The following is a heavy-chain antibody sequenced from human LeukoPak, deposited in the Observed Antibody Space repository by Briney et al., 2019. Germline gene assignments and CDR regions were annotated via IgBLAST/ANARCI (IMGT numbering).Heavy chain of an antibody. Sequence: GASVKLSCKSSGYTFTSYDINWVRQATGQGLEWMGWMNPNSGNTGYAQKFQGRVTMTRNTSISTAYMELSSLRSEDTAVYYCARVYYGSGSYSEPFDYWGQGTLVTVSS. J-gene: IGHJ4*02. CDR1: GYTFTSYD. CDR3: ARVYYGSGSYSEPFDY. V-gene: IGHV1-8*01. CDR2: MNPNSGNT. D-gene: IGHD3-10*01.